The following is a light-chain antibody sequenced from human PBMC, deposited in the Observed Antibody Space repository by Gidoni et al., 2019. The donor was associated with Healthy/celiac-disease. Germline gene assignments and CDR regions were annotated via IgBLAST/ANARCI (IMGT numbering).Light chain of an antibody. J-gene: IGLJ3*02. CDR3: CSYAGSRTWV. CDR1: SSDVGSYNL. CDR2: EGS. Sequence: QSALTQPAPVSGSPGQSITISCTGTSSDVGSYNLVSWYQQHPGKAPKLMLYEGSKRPSGVSNRFSGSKSGNTASLTISGLQAEDEADYYCCSYAGSRTWVFGGGTKLTVL. V-gene: IGLV2-23*01.